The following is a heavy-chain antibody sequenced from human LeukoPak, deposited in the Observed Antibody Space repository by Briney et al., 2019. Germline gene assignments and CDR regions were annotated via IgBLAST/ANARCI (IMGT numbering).Heavy chain of an antibody. D-gene: IGHD4-17*01. Sequence: PGGSLRLSCAASGLTVSSNYMSWVRQAPGKGLEWVSVIYSGGSTYYADSVKGRFTISRDNSKNTLYLQMNSLRAEDTAVYYCARGGRGSTVTTGYFDYWGQGTLVTVSS. V-gene: IGHV3-53*01. CDR1: GLTVSSNY. CDR3: ARGGRGSTVTTGYFDY. J-gene: IGHJ4*02. CDR2: IYSGGST.